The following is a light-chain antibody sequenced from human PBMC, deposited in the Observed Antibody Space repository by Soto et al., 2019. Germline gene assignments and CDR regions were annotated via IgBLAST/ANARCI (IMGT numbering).Light chain of an antibody. Sequence: EIVLTQSPATLSLSPGERATLSCRASQSVSSYLAWYQQKPGQAPRLLIYDASNRATGIPARFSGSGSGTDFTLTISSLQSEDFAVYYCQQYENWPWTFGQGTKVDIK. V-gene: IGKV3-11*01. CDR1: QSVSSY. CDR2: DAS. J-gene: IGKJ1*01. CDR3: QQYENWPWT.